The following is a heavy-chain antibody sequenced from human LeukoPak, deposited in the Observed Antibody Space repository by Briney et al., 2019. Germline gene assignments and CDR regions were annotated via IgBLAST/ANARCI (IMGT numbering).Heavy chain of an antibody. CDR2: ISSSGSTI. J-gene: IGHJ4*02. CDR1: GFTFSDYY. CDR3: ARLGIVGATAVDY. Sequence: PGGSLRLSCAASGFTFSDYYMSWIRQAPGKGLEGVSYISSSGSTIYYADSVKGRFTISRDNAKNSLYLQMNSLRAEDTAVYYCARLGIVGATAVDYWGQGTLVTVPS. D-gene: IGHD1-26*01. V-gene: IGHV3-11*01.